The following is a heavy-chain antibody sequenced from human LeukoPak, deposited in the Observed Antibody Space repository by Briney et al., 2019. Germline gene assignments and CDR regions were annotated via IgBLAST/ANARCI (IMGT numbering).Heavy chain of an antibody. J-gene: IGHJ4*02. CDR3: ARGGIKVSGIDEFDY. CDR1: GFTFIDYD. CDR2: IGIRGDT. Sequence: PGGSLRLSCAASGFTFIDYDVHWVRQVIGKGLEWVSAIGIRGDTHYSGSVKGRLTISRENAESSLYLQIKSLRAEETAVYYCARGGIKVSGIDEFDYWGQGTMVTVSS. V-gene: IGHV3-13*01. D-gene: IGHD6-19*01.